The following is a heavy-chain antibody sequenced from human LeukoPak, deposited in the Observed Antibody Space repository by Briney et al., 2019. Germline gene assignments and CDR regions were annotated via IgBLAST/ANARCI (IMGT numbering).Heavy chain of an antibody. V-gene: IGHV3-9*01. CDR3: AKGASRDGGVSGA. CDR1: GFTFDDYA. D-gene: IGHD2-8*02. CDR2: ISWNGGSI. J-gene: IGHJ5*02. Sequence: GGSLRLSCAASGFTFDDYATHWVRQAPGKGLEWVSGISWNGGSIGYADSVKGRFTISRDNAKNSLYLQMNSLRAEDTALYYCAKGASRDGGVSGAWGQGTLVTVSS.